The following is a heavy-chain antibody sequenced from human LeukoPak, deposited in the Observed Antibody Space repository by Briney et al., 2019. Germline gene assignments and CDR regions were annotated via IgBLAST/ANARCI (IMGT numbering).Heavy chain of an antibody. Sequence: PGGSLRLSCAASGFTVSSNYMSWARQAPGKGLEWVSAISGSGGSTYYADSVKGRFTISRDNSKNTLYLQMNGLRAEDTAVYYCARDRAVVSFDYWGQGTLVTASS. CDR3: ARDRAVVSFDY. CDR1: GFTVSSNY. J-gene: IGHJ4*02. V-gene: IGHV3-23*01. CDR2: ISGSGGST. D-gene: IGHD3-10*01.